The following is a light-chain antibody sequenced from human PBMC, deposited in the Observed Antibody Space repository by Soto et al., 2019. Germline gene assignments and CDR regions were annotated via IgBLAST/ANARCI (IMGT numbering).Light chain of an antibody. Sequence: QSALTQPASVSGSPGQSITISCTGTSGDVGGYNYVSWYQQHPGKAPKLMIYEVINRPSGVSNRFSGSKSGNTASLTISGLQAEDEADYYCSSYTNSDTWVFGGGTKLTVL. CDR3: SSYTNSDTWV. CDR2: EVI. CDR1: SGDVGGYNY. V-gene: IGLV2-14*01. J-gene: IGLJ3*02.